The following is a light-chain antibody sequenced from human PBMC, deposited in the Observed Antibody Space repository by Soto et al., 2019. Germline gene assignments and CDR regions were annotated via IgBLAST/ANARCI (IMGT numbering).Light chain of an antibody. CDR1: SAPLSTTYY. CDR2: STN. CDR3: LLYMGNGIYL. J-gene: IGLJ1*01. Sequence: QTVVTQGPAVSVSPGGTVTLTCGLRSAPLSTTYYPAWCQQAPGQPPRTLIYSTNTRSSGVPDRFSGSIRGNKAALTITGAQADDEAYYYCLLYMGNGIYLFGPGTKVTVL. V-gene: IGLV8-61*01.